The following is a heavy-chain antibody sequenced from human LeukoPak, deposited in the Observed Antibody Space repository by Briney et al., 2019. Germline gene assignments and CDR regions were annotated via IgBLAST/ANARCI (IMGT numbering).Heavy chain of an antibody. CDR2: IYYSGST. CDR3: ASSFLASNNWFDP. Sequence: SETLSLTCTVSGGSISSYYWSWIRQPPGKGLEWIGYIYYSGSTNYNPSLKSRVTISVDTSKNQFSLKLSSVTAADTAVYYCASSFLASNNWFDPWGQGTLVTVSS. CDR1: GGSISSYY. J-gene: IGHJ5*02. D-gene: IGHD3-3*02. V-gene: IGHV4-59*08.